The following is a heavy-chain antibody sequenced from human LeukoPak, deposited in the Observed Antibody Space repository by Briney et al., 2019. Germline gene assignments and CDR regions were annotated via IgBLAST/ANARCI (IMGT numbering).Heavy chain of an antibody. Sequence: GGSLRPSCEASGFTFGSHAMYWVRQAPGKGLEWVAGIFGSGGSPHYADSVKGRFTISRDNSRNTVYLQINSLRAEDTAVYYCGKTTVGYSSGQKPAWPVDYWGQGTLVTVSS. D-gene: IGHD5-18*01. J-gene: IGHJ4*02. V-gene: IGHV3-23*01. CDR3: GKTTVGYSSGQKPAWPVDY. CDR1: GFTFGSHA. CDR2: IFGSGGSP.